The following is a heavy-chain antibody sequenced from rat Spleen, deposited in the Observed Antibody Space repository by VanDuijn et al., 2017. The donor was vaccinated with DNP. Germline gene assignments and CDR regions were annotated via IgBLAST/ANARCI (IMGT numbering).Heavy chain of an antibody. J-gene: IGHJ2*01. V-gene: IGHV5-25*01. D-gene: IGHD4-3*01. Sequence: EVQLVESGGGLVQPGRSLKLSCAASGFSFSTYDMAWVRQAPTKGLEWVASISPSGGVTYHRDSVKGRFTISRDTAKSTLYLQMDSLRSEDTATYYCIRWNSGHFDYWGQGVMVTVSS. CDR2: ISPSGGVT. CDR1: GFSFSTYD. CDR3: IRWNSGHFDY.